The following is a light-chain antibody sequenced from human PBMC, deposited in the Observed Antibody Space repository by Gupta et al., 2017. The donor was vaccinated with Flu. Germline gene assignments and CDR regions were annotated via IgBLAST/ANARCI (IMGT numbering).Light chain of an antibody. V-gene: IGLV2-23*01. J-gene: IGLJ3*02. CDR2: AGR. CDR1: SSDVGGYNV. Sequence: QSALTQPASVSGSPGQSITISCTGTSSDVGGYNVVSWYQQHPGKAPKLMIDAGRTRPSGVSNGFSGSKSGNTASLTISGLQAEDEDDYYGYSYAGSWVFGGGTKLTVL. CDR3: YSYAGSWV.